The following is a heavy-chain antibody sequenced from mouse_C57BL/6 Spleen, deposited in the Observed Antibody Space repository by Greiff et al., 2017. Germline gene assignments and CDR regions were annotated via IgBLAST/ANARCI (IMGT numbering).Heavy chain of an antibody. CDR3: ARKGTMGLEGFAY. V-gene: IGHV1-76*01. J-gene: IGHJ3*01. D-gene: IGHD1-1*02. CDR2: IYPGSGNT. CDR1: GYTFTDYY. Sequence: VMLVESGAELVRPGASVKLSCKASGYTFTDYYINWVKQRPGQGLEWIARIYPGSGNTYYNEKFKGKATLTAEKSSSTAYMQLSSLTSEDSAVYFCARKGTMGLEGFAYWGQGTLVTVSA.